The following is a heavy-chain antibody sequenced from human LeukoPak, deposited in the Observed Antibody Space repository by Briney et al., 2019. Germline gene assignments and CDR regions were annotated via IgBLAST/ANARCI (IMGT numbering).Heavy chain of an antibody. J-gene: IGHJ4*02. CDR3: AGGRDNWGVQPKYYFDY. CDR2: ISPNGST. Sequence: SETLSLTCSVSDGSMISYHWSWIRQPAGKGLDWIGRISPNGSTNYNPSLKSRLTVSLDTSKNQFSLKLTSVTAADTALYYCAGGRDNWGVQPKYYFDYWGQGALVTVSS. CDR1: DGSMISYH. V-gene: IGHV4-4*07. D-gene: IGHD7-27*01.